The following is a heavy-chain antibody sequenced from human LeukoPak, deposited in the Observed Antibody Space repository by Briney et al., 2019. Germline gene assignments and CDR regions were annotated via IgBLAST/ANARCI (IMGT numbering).Heavy chain of an antibody. Sequence: PGGSLRLSCAASGFTFSSYAMSWVRQAPGKGLEWVSAISGSGGSTYYADSVKGRFTISRDNSKNTLYLQMNSLRAEDTAVYYCARVCSSTSCYRGALGAFDIWGQGTMVTVSS. D-gene: IGHD2-2*02. V-gene: IGHV3-23*01. CDR2: ISGSGGST. CDR1: GFTFSSYA. CDR3: ARVCSSTSCYRGALGAFDI. J-gene: IGHJ3*02.